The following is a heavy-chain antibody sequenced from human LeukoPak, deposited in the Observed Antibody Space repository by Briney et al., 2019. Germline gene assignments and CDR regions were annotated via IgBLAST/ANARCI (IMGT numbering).Heavy chain of an antibody. J-gene: IGHJ6*03. Sequence: GGSLRLSCATSGFTFSSYGMTWVRQAPGKGLEWVSYISSSSSTIYYADSVKGRFTISRDNAKNSLYLQLNSLRAEDTALYYCARALSIAAAGMPSRYYYYYYYMDVWGKGTTVTVSS. D-gene: IGHD6-13*01. CDR3: ARALSIAAAGMPSRYYYYYYYMDV. CDR1: GFTFSSYG. V-gene: IGHV3-48*01. CDR2: ISSSSSTI.